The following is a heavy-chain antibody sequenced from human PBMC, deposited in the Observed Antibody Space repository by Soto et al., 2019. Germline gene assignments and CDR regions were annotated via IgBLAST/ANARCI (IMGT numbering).Heavy chain of an antibody. D-gene: IGHD2-8*01. J-gene: IGHJ6*02. CDR3: ARGDSTDCSNGVCSFFYNHDMDV. Sequence: ASVKVSCKASGYSFTDYHIHWVRQAPGQELEWLGRINPKSGGTSTAQKFQGWVTMTTDTSISTASMELTRLTSDDTAIYYCARGDSTDCSNGVCSFFYNHDMDVWGQGTTVTVSS. V-gene: IGHV1-2*04. CDR1: GYSFTDYH. CDR2: INPKSGGT.